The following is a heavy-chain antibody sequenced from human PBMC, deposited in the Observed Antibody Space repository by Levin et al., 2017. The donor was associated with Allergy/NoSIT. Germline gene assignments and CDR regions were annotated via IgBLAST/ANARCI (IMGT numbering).Heavy chain of an antibody. D-gene: IGHD1-1*01. V-gene: IGHV3-21*01. CDR1: GFTFSSYT. CDR3: ARAESGKVPDFDY. J-gene: IGHJ4*02. CDR2: ITPSSSYI. Sequence: PGGSLRLSCATSGFTFSSYTMNWVRQAPGKGLEWVSSITPSSSYIYYADSVKGRFTISRDNSKNSLYLEMNSLRAEDTAVYYCARAESGKVPDFDYWGQGTLVIVSS.